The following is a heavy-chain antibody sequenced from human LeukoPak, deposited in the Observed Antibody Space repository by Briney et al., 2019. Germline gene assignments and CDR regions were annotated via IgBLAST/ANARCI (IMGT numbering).Heavy chain of an antibody. J-gene: IGHJ4*02. CDR2: INHSGNT. CDR3: ARAIAGSYFY. Sequence: KPSETLSLTCAVYGGSFSGYYWSWIRQSPGKGLEWIGEINHSGNTNYNPSLKSRVTISVDTSKNQFSLKLSSVTAADTAVYYCARAIAGSYFYWGQGTLLTVSS. D-gene: IGHD1-26*01. V-gene: IGHV4-34*01. CDR1: GGSFSGYY.